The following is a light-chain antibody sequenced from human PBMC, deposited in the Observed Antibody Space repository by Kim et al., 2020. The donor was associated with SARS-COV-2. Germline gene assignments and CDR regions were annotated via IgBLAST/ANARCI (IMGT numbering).Light chain of an antibody. CDR1: SLRTYY. V-gene: IGLV3-19*01. CDR3: NSRDSSGDRVL. J-gene: IGLJ2*01. CDR2: GKN. Sequence: ALGQTVRITCQGDSLRTYYSTWYQQKPGQAPLAVIFGKNNRPSGIPVRFSGSSSGNTASLTITGAQAEDEADYYCNSRDSSGDRVLFGGGTQLTVL.